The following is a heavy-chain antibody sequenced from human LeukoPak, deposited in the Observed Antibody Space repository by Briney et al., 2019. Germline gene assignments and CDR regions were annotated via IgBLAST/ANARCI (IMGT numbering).Heavy chain of an antibody. J-gene: IGHJ6*03. CDR2: INHSGST. Sequence: SETLSLTCAVYGGSFSGYYWSWIRQPPGKGLEWIGEINHSGSTNYNPSLKSRVTISVDTSKNQFSLKLSSVTAADTAVYYCARHSQGSGSKYYYYYYMDVWGKGTTVTISS. CDR1: GGSFSGYY. D-gene: IGHD3-10*01. V-gene: IGHV4-34*01. CDR3: ARHSQGSGSKYYYYYYMDV.